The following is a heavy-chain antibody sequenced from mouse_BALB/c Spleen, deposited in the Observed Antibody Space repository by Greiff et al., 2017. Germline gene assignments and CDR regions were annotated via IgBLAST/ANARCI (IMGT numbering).Heavy chain of an antibody. CDR3: TRSYYYGNPWFAY. Sequence: QVQLQQSGAELVRPGASVTLSCKASGYTFTDYEMHWVKQTPVHGLEWIGAIDPETGGTAYNQKFKGKATLTADKSSSTAYMELRSLTSEDSAVYYCTRSYYYGNPWFAYWGQGTLVTVSA. V-gene: IGHV1-15*01. CDR1: GYTFTDYE. CDR2: IDPETGGT. D-gene: IGHD2-1*01. J-gene: IGHJ3*01.